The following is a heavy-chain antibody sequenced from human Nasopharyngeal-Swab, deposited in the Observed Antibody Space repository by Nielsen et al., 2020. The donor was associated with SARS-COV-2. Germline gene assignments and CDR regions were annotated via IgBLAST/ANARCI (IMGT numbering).Heavy chain of an antibody. J-gene: IGHJ5*02. V-gene: IGHV3-11*03. D-gene: IGHD6-19*01. CDR2: ISSSSSYT. CDR1: GFTFSDYY. CDR3: AARYSSGWGDDWFDP. Sequence: GGSLRLSCAAFGFTFSDYYMSWIRQAPGKGLEWVSYISSSSSYTNYADSVKGRFTISRDNAKNSLYLQMNSLRAEDTAVYYCAARYSSGWGDDWFDPWGQGTLVTVSS.